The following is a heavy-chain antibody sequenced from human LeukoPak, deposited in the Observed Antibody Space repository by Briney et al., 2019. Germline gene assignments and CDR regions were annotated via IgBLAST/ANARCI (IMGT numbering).Heavy chain of an antibody. J-gene: IGHJ4*02. D-gene: IGHD3-10*01. CDR3: ARGYMVRGVTLYYFDY. CDR2: INPSGGST. Sequence: ASVKVSCKASGYTFTSYYMHWVRQAPGQGLEWMGIINPSGGSTSYAQKFQGRVTMTRDTSTSTVYMELSSLRSEDTAVYYCARGYMVRGVTLYYFDYWGQGTLVTVSS. V-gene: IGHV1-46*01. CDR1: GYTFTSYY.